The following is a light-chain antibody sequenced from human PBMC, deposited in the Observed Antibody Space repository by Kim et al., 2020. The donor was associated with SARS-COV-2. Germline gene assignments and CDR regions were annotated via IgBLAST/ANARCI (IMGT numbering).Light chain of an antibody. CDR3: QQYYSWPLS. J-gene: IGKJ4*01. V-gene: IGKV3-15*01. CDR1: QSVRYN. CDR2: DAS. Sequence: ERVVTQSPATVSVSPGERATLSCRTSQSVRYNLAWFQQHSGQAPRLLIHDASTRATGVPVRFSGSGSGTEFTLTISSLQPEDFAVYYCQQYYSWPLSFGGGTKVDIK.